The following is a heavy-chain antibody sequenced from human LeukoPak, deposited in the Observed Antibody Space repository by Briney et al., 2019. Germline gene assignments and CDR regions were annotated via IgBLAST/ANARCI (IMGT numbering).Heavy chain of an antibody. J-gene: IGHJ4*02. Sequence: GGSLRLSCAASGFTFSSYGMHWVRQAPGKGLEWVSAISGSGSGTYYADAVKGRFTISRDNSKNTLYLQMNSLRAEDTAVYYCAKVFYPAAGTGRVDFPFDYWGQGTLVTVSS. V-gene: IGHV3-23*01. D-gene: IGHD6-13*01. CDR1: GFTFSSYG. CDR3: AKVFYPAAGTGRVDFPFDY. CDR2: ISGSGSGT.